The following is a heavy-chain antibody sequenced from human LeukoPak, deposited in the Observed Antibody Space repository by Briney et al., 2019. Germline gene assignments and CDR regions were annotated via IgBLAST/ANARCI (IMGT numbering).Heavy chain of an antibody. CDR2: IYHSGST. V-gene: IGHV4-38-2*02. Sequence: SETLSLTCTVSGYSISSGYYWGWIRQPPGKGLEWIGSIYHSGSTYYNPSLKSRVTISVDTSKNQFSLKLSSVTAADTAVYYCAREVRQEPSYYYDSSGSNNWFDPWGQGTLVTVSS. CDR1: GYSISSGYY. CDR3: AREVRQEPSYYYDSSGSNNWFDP. D-gene: IGHD3-22*01. J-gene: IGHJ5*02.